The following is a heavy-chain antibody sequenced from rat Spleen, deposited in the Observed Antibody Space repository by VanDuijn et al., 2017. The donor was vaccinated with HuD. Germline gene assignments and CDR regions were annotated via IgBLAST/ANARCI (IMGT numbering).Heavy chain of an antibody. CDR2: MWTDGTT. CDR1: GFSLTSYL. CDR3: ARSGRD. V-gene: IGHV2-32*01. D-gene: IGHD4-3*01. J-gene: IGHJ2*01. Sequence: QVQLKESGPGLVQPSQTLSLTCTVSGFSLTSYLVSWVRQPPGKSLEWMGVMWTDGTTSYNSALKSRLSISRDTSKSQVFLKMSSLQTEDTAMYFCARSGRDWGQGVMVTVSS.